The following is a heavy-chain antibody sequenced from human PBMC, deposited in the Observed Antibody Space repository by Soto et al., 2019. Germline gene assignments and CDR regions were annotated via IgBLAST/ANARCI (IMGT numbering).Heavy chain of an antibody. Sequence: QVQLQESGPGLVKPSETLSLTCSVSGGSISNHYWSWIRQPPGKGLEWIGYIYYNGNTNYNPSLKSRVTMSVDTSRNQISLKLTPVTAADTAVYYCTRANWYSAYWGQGTLVTVSS. J-gene: IGHJ4*02. CDR1: GGSISNHY. V-gene: IGHV4-59*11. D-gene: IGHD1-7*01. CDR2: IYYNGNT. CDR3: TRANWYSAY.